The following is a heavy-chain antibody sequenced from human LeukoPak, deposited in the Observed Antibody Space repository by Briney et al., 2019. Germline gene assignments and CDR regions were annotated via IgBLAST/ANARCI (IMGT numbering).Heavy chain of an antibody. CDR2: IYHSGST. CDR1: GGSISSSSYY. D-gene: IGHD3-10*01. V-gene: IGHV4-39*07. Sequence: SETLSLTCTVSGGSISSSSYYWGWIRQPPGKGLEWIGSIYHSGSTYNNPSLKSRVTISVDTSKNQFSLKLRSVTAADTAVYYCGRGPSYYGLGNPWYFNYWGQGTLVTVSS. CDR3: GRGPSYYGLGNPWYFNY. J-gene: IGHJ4*02.